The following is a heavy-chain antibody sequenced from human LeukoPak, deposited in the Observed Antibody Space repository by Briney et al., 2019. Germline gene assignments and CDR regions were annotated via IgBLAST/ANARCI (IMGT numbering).Heavy chain of an antibody. CDR2: ISWNSGSI. CDR3: AKEAAAGTT. CDR1: GFTFDDYA. D-gene: IGHD6-13*01. Sequence: GGSLRLSCAASGFTFDDYAMHWVRQAPGKGLEWVSGISWNSGSIGYADSVRGRFTISRDNAKNSLYLQMSSLRAEDTALYYCAKEAAAGTTWGQGTLVTVSS. J-gene: IGHJ5*02. V-gene: IGHV3-9*01.